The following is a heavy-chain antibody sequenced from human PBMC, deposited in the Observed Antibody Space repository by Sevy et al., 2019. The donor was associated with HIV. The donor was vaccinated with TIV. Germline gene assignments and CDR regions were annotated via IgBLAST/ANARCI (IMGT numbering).Heavy chain of an antibody. CDR1: GFTFSSYS. CDR2: ISSRNIYI. J-gene: IGHJ4*02. Sequence: GGSLRLSCAASGFTFSSYSMNWVRQAPGKGLEWVSSISSRNIYIYYVDSVKARFTISRDNAKNSLDLQMNSLRAEDTAVYYCARGVGVVGGVIDSWGQGTQVTVSS. V-gene: IGHV3-21*01. CDR3: ARGVGVVGGVIDS. D-gene: IGHD3-10*01.